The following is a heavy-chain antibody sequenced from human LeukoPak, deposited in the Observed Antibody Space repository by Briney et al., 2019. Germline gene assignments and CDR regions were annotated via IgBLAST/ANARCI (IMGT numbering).Heavy chain of an antibody. V-gene: IGHV4-61*02. CDR1: GGSISSGSYY. Sequence: PSETLSLTCTVSGGSISSGSYYWSWIRQPAGEGLEWIGRIYTSGSTNYNPSLKSRVTISVDTSKNQFSLKLSSVTAADTAVYYCARDDCSGGSCYHSGWGQGTLVTVSS. CDR3: ARDDCSGGSCYHSG. D-gene: IGHD2-15*01. CDR2: IYTSGST. J-gene: IGHJ1*01.